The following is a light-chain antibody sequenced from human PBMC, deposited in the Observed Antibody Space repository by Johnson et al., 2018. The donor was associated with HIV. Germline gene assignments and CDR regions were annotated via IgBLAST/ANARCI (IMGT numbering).Light chain of an antibody. J-gene: IGLJ1*01. Sequence: QSVLSQPPSVSAAPGQKVTISCSGSSSNIGNNYVSWYQQLPGTAPKLLIYENNKRPSGIPDRFSGSKSGTSATLGITGLQTGDEADDYCGTWDSSLSADGIGTETKVTVL. CDR3: GTWDSSLSADG. V-gene: IGLV1-51*02. CDR2: ENN. CDR1: SSNIGNNY.